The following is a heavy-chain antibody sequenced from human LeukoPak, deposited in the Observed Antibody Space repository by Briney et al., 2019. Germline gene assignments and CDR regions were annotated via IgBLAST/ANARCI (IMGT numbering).Heavy chain of an antibody. CDR1: GFTFSSYA. CDR3: ARGSVAGVDY. Sequence: PGGSLRLSCSASGFTFSSYAMHWVRQAPGKGLEYVSSISSNGGSTYYADSVKGRFTISRDNSKNTLFLQMSSLRTEDTAVYYCARGSVAGVDYWGQGTLVTVSS. V-gene: IGHV3-64D*06. CDR2: ISSNGGST. J-gene: IGHJ4*02. D-gene: IGHD6-19*01.